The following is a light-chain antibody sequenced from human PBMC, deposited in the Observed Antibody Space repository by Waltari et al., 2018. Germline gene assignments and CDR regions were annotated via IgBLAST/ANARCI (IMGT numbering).Light chain of an antibody. Sequence: DIQMTKSPSSLSASVGDSVPVTCRASHSVTRYFHWYQQKPGKAPTLLIYAASSVQSGVPSRFSGSGSGTDFTLTISSLQPEDFATYFCQQSYSIPQTFGQGTKVEVK. CDR2: AAS. V-gene: IGKV1-39*01. J-gene: IGKJ1*01. CDR3: QQSYSIPQT. CDR1: HSVTRY.